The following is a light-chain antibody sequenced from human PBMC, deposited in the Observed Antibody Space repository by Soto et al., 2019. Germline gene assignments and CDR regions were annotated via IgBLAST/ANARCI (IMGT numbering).Light chain of an antibody. J-gene: IGKJ1*01. CDR2: GAS. CDR3: QQYNNWPPR. V-gene: IGKV3-15*01. Sequence: EIVMTQSPAILSVSPGERATLSCRASQSVGSNLAWYQQKPGQAPRLLIYGASTRATDIPARFSGSGSGTEFTLTISGLQSEDFAVYYCQQYNNWPPRFGQGTKVEIK. CDR1: QSVGSN.